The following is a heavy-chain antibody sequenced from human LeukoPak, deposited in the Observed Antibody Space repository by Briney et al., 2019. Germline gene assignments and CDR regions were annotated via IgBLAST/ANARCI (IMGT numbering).Heavy chain of an antibody. CDR2: MNPNSGNT. Sequence: ASVKVSCKASGYTFTSYDINWVRQATGQGLEWMGWMNPNSGNTGYAQKFQGRVTMTRNTSISTAYMELSSLRSEDTAVYYCARAPNNVLRFLEWRPRGGGYGMDVWGQGTAVTVSS. CDR1: GYTFTSYD. V-gene: IGHV1-8*01. J-gene: IGHJ6*02. D-gene: IGHD3-3*01. CDR3: ARAPNNVLRFLEWRPRGGGYGMDV.